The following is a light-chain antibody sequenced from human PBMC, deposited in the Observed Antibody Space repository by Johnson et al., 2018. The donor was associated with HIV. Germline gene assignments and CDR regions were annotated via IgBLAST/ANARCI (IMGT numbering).Light chain of an antibody. Sequence: QSVLTQPPSVSAAPGQKVTISCSGSSSNIGYNYVSWYQQVPGTAPKLLIYDIDKRPSGVPDRFSGSKSGTSASLAITGLQAEDEADYYCQSYDSSLRGSGVFGTGTKVTVL. CDR3: QSYDSSLRGSGV. CDR1: SSNIGYNY. V-gene: IGLV1-51*01. CDR2: DID. J-gene: IGLJ1*01.